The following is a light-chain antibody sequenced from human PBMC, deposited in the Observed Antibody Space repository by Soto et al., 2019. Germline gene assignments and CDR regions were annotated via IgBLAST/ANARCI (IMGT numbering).Light chain of an antibody. J-gene: IGKJ1*01. CDR1: LSVSSN. CDR3: QQYNNWPPWT. CDR2: GAS. V-gene: IGKV3-15*01. Sequence: EIVLTQSPATLSVSPGERATLSCRASLSVSSNLAWYRQKPGQAPRLLIYGASTRATGIPARFSGSGSGTEFTLTISSLQSEDFAVYYCQQYNNWPPWTFGQGTKVDIK.